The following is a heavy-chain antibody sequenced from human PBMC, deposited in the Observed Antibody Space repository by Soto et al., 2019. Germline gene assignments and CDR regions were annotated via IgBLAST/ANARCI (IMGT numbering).Heavy chain of an antibody. D-gene: IGHD3-22*01. V-gene: IGHV4-39*01. CDR2: IYYSGST. Sequence: QLQLQESGPGLVKPSETLSLTCTVSGGSISSSSYYWGWIRQPPGKGLEWIGSIYYSGSTSHNPSLKSPVTISVYTSKNQFSLQLSSVTAADTAVYYCAREYDSSGYYGWFDPWGQGTLVTVSS. CDR1: GGSISSSSYY. CDR3: AREYDSSGYYGWFDP. J-gene: IGHJ5*02.